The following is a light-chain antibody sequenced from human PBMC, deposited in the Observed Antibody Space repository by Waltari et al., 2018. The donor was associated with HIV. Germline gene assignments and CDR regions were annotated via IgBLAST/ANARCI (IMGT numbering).Light chain of an antibody. J-gene: IGLJ2*01. Sequence: SYVLTQSPSVSVAPGRTAEITCGGDNIGSQNVHWYQQKSGQAPVLIVYDDSGRPSGIPERFSGSNSGNTATLTITRVEAGDEADYYCQVWHSRTALVEFGGGTTLTVL. CDR1: NIGSQN. V-gene: IGLV3-21*02. CDR3: QVWHSRTALVE. CDR2: DDS.